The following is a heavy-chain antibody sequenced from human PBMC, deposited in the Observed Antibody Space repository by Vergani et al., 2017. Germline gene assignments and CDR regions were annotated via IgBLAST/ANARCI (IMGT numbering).Heavy chain of an antibody. CDR2: ISAYNGNT. J-gene: IGHJ6*02. CDR3: AREVYCGSTSCYIYYYYGMDV. Sequence: QVQLVQSGAEVKKPGASVKVSCKASGYTFTSYGISWVRQAPGQGLEWMGWISAYNGNTNYAQKLQGRVTMTTDTSTSTAYMEMRSLRSDDTAVYYCAREVYCGSTSCYIYYYYGMDVWGQGTTVTVSS. D-gene: IGHD2-2*02. V-gene: IGHV1-18*04. CDR1: GYTFTSYG.